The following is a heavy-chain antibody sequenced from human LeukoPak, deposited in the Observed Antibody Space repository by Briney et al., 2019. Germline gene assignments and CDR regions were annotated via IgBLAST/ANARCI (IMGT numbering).Heavy chain of an antibody. J-gene: IGHJ4*02. CDR3: ARALRVSSGYYPPKYYFDY. CDR2: INRSGST. D-gene: IGHD3-22*01. V-gene: IGHV4-34*01. Sequence: PSETLSLTCAVYGGSFSGYYWSWIRQPPGKGLEWIGEINRSGSTNYNPSLKSRVTISVDTSKNQFSLKLSSVTAADTAVYYCARALRVSSGYYPPKYYFDYWGQGTLVTVSS. CDR1: GGSFSGYY.